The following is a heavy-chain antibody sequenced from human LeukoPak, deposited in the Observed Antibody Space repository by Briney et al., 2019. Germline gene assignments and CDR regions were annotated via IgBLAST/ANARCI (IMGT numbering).Heavy chain of an antibody. D-gene: IGHD6-6*01. J-gene: IGHJ4*02. Sequence: SQTLSLTCAISGDRVSSNIAAWSWIRQSPSRGLEWLGRTYYRSKRYNEYAVSVKGRITINPDTSRNQFSLQLSSVTPEDTAVYYCARGSSISIRSLDFWAQGTLVTVSS. CDR1: GDRVSSNIAA. V-gene: IGHV6-1*01. CDR2: TYYRSKRYN. CDR3: ARGSSISIRSLDF.